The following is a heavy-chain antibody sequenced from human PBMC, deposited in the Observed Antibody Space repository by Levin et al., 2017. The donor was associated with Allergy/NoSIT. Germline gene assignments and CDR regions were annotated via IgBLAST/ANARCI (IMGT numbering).Heavy chain of an antibody. D-gene: IGHD2-15*01. J-gene: IGHJ6*02. CDR1: GFVFRIYA. CDR2: ISGGDATT. CDR3: ARSLPLYCRGGHCRHSFYYGMDV. Sequence: GGSLRLSCAASGFVFRIYAMNWVRQAPGKGLEWVSGISGGDATTYYADSVKGRFTISRDNSNDTLFLQVNSLRAEDTAVYYCARSLPLYCRGGHCRHSFYYGMDVWGQGTTVTVSS. V-gene: IGHV3-23*01.